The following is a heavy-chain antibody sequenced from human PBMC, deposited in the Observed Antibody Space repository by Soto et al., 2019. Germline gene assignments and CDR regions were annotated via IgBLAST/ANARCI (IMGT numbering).Heavy chain of an antibody. V-gene: IGHV4-59*12. CDR1: GGSISSYY. CDR3: ASVGSDYDNSGYYLP. Sequence: SETLSLTCTVSGGSISSYYWSWIRQPPGKGLEWIGYIYYSGSTNYNPSLKSRATISVDKSENQFSLRLKSVTAADTAVYYCASVGSDYDNSGYYLPWGPGTLVTVS. CDR2: IYYSGST. J-gene: IGHJ5*02. D-gene: IGHD3-22*01.